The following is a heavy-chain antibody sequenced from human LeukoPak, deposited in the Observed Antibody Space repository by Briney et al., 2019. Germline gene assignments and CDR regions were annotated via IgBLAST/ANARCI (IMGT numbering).Heavy chain of an antibody. Sequence: GRSLRLSCAASGFTFDDYAMYWVRQAPGKGLEWVSGISWNSGIIGYADSVKGRFTISRDNAKNSMYLQMNSLRAEDTAVYYCVRGKSVGGYQPYYWGQGTLVTVSS. V-gene: IGHV3-9*01. J-gene: IGHJ4*02. D-gene: IGHD5-12*01. CDR3: VRGKSVGGYQPYY. CDR1: GFTFDDYA. CDR2: ISWNSGII.